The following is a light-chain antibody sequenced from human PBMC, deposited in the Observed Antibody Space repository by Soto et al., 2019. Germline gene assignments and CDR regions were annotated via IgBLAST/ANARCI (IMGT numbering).Light chain of an antibody. J-gene: IGKJ2*01. V-gene: IGKV1-39*01. CDR2: AAS. CDR3: QQSYSTPQT. Sequence: DIQMTQSPSSLSASVGDRVNITCRASQSIRSYLNWYQQKPGKAPKLLIYAASSLQSGVPSRFSGSGSGTDFTLTISSLQPEDFATYYCQQSYSTPQTFGQGTKLEIK. CDR1: QSIRSY.